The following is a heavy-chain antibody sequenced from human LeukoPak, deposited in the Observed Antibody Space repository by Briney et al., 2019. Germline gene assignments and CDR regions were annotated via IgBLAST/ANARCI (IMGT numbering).Heavy chain of an antibody. Sequence: SETLSLTCTVSGGSISSYYWSWIRQPPGKGLEWIGYIYYSGSTNYSPSLKSRVTISVDTSKNQFSLKLSSVTAADTAVYYCARGAMVRGVGLFDYWGQGTLVTVSS. CDR2: IYYSGST. CDR3: ARGAMVRGVGLFDY. CDR1: GGSISSYY. D-gene: IGHD3-10*01. V-gene: IGHV4-59*01. J-gene: IGHJ4*02.